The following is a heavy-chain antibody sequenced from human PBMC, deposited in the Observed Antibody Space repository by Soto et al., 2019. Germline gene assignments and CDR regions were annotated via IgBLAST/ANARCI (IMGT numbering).Heavy chain of an antibody. J-gene: IGHJ4*01. V-gene: IGHV4-4*07. CDR1: GASLNYYY. Sequence: PSETLSLTCSVPGASLNYYYWSWIRQPAGRGLEWIGRIFDSGITNYSPSLRSRITMSVDTSKNQFSLKVTSVTAADTAVYYCARGSLKFDFWGLGTQVTVSS. CDR2: IFDSGIT. CDR3: ARGSLKFDF. D-gene: IGHD3-10*01.